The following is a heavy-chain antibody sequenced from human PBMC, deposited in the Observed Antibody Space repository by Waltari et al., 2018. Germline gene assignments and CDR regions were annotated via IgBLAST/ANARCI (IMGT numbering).Heavy chain of an antibody. CDR3: ARGEGIAAAGTSY. V-gene: IGHV4-38-2*02. Sequence: QVQLQESGPGLVKPSETLSLTCPVSGYSISRGYYWGWLRQPPGKGLEWIGSIYHSGSTYYNPSLKSRVTISVDTSKNQFSLKLSSVTAADTAVYYCARGEGIAAAGTSYWGQGTLVTVSS. J-gene: IGHJ4*02. CDR1: GYSISRGYY. D-gene: IGHD6-13*01. CDR2: IYHSGST.